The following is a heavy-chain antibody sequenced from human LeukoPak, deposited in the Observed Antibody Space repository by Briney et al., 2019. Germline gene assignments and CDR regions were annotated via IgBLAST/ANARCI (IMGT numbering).Heavy chain of an antibody. CDR3: ARDHCSGGSCYSAY. CDR2: IYSGGST. D-gene: IGHD2-15*01. J-gene: IGHJ4*02. Sequence: PGWSLRLSCAASGFTVSSNYMTWVRQAPRKGLEWVSVIYSGGSTNYADSVKGRFTISRDNSKNTLYLQMNSLRAEDTAVYYCARDHCSGGSCYSAYWGQGTLVTVSS. CDR1: GFTVSSNY. V-gene: IGHV3-53*01.